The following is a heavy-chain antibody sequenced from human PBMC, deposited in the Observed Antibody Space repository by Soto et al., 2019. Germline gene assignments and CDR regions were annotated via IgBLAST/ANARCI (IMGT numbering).Heavy chain of an antibody. J-gene: IGHJ4*02. CDR1: GYSFTSYW. CDR2: IYPGDSDT. D-gene: IGHD3-22*01. V-gene: IGHV5-51*01. CDR3: ARHGIYSYDSSGYHLDY. Sequence: ESLKISCKGSGYSFTSYWIGWVRQMPGKGLEWMGIIYPGDSDTRYSPSFQGQVTISADKSISTAYLQWSSLKASDTAMYYCARHGIYSYDSSGYHLDYWGQGTLVTVSS.